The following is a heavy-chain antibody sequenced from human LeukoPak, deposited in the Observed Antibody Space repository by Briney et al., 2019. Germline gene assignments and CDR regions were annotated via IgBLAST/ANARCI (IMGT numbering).Heavy chain of an antibody. Sequence: PSETLSRTCTVSGGSSSSYYWSWIRQPAGKGLEWIGRIYTSGSTNYNPSLKSRVTISVDTSKNQFSLKLSSVTAADTAVYYCAITMIVVATDYWGQGTLVTVSS. J-gene: IGHJ4*02. CDR2: IYTSGST. V-gene: IGHV4-4*07. CDR1: GGSSSSYY. CDR3: AITMIVVATDY. D-gene: IGHD3-22*01.